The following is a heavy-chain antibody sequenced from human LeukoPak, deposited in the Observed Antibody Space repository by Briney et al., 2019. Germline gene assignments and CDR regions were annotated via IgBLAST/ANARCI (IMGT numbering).Heavy chain of an antibody. Sequence: ASVKVSCKASGYTFTSYYMHWVRQAPGQGLEWMGIINPSGGSTSYAQKFQGRVTMTRDMSTSTVYMELSSLRTEDTAVYYCARDRSSTSSYYYYMDVWGKRTTVTVSS. CDR3: ARDRSSTSSYYYYMDV. V-gene: IGHV1-46*01. D-gene: IGHD2-2*01. CDR1: GYTFTSYY. J-gene: IGHJ6*03. CDR2: INPSGGST.